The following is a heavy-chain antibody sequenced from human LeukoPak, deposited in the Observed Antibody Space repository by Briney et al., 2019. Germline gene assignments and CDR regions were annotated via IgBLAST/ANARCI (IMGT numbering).Heavy chain of an antibody. J-gene: IGHJ4*02. D-gene: IGHD6-6*01. CDR3: AKETSSSFDY. CDR2: ISNSGGST. V-gene: IGHV3-23*01. CDR1: GFTFSDYY. Sequence: PGGSLRLSCAASGFTFSDYYMSWIRQAPGKGLEWVSGISNSGGSTYYADSVKGRFTISRDNSKNTLYLQMNSLRAEDTAVYYCAKETSSSFDYWGQGTLVTVSS.